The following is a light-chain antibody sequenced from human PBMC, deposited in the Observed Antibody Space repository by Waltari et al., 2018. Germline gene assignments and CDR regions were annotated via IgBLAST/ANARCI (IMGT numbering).Light chain of an antibody. Sequence: QSALTQPASVSGSPGQSITISCTGTSSDVGTYNRVSWYQQHPGKAPNRMICEVTNRPSGVSNRFSGSKSGNTASLTISGLQAEDEADYYCCSYAGSSTYYVFVTGTKVTVL. J-gene: IGLJ1*01. V-gene: IGLV2-23*02. CDR2: EVT. CDR1: SSDVGTYNR. CDR3: CSYAGSSTYYV.